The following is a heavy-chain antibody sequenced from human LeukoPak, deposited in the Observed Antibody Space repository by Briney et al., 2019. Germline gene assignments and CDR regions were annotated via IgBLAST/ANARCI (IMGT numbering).Heavy chain of an antibody. V-gene: IGHV3-21*01. D-gene: IGHD3-10*02. CDR3: AELGITMIGGV. CDR2: ISSSSSYI. CDR1: GFTFSTYS. Sequence: GGSLRLSCAASGFTFSTYSMNWVRQAPGKGLEWVSSISSSSSYIHYADSVKGRFTISRDNAKNSLFLQMNSLRAEDTAVYYCAELGITMIGGVWGKGTTVTISS. J-gene: IGHJ6*04.